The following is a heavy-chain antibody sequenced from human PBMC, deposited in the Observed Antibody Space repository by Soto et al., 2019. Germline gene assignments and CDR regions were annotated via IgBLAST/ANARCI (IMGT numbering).Heavy chain of an antibody. Sequence: QVQLVQSGTEVKTPGASVKVSCKASGYTFTSHDITWVRQATGQVLEWMGWLNPYNGKTAYAQRFQGRVTMTWIATTGTVYLELSSLRSEDTAMYYCARVSSIAARRSFDSWGQGTLVTVSS. J-gene: IGHJ4*02. D-gene: IGHD6-6*01. CDR2: LNPYNGKT. V-gene: IGHV1-8*01. CDR1: GYTFTSHD. CDR3: ARVSSIAARRSFDS.